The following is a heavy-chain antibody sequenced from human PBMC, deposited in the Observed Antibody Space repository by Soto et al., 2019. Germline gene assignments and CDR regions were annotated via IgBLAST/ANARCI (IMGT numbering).Heavy chain of an antibody. D-gene: IGHD6-13*01. J-gene: IGHJ5*02. V-gene: IGHV3-33*01. Sequence: QVQLVESGGGVVQPGRSLRLSCAASGFTFSSYGMHRVRQAPGKGLEWVAVIWYDGSNKYYADSVKGRFTISRDNSKNTLYLQMNSLRAEDTAVYYCARDPGGGSSCFDPWGQGTLVTVSS. CDR1: GFTFSSYG. CDR2: IWYDGSNK. CDR3: ARDPGGGSSCFDP.